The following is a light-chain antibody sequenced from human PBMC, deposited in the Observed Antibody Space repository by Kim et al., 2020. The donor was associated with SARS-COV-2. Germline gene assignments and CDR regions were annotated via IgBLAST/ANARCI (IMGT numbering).Light chain of an antibody. Sequence: SYELTQPPSVSVSPGQTASITCSGDKLGHKYTSWYQQKPGQSPVLVMYQDTKRPSGIPERFSGSNSGNTATLTISGTQAMDEADYYCQAWDSSTAVVFGGGTQLTV. CDR3: QAWDSSTAVV. J-gene: IGLJ2*01. CDR1: KLGHKY. CDR2: QDT. V-gene: IGLV3-1*01.